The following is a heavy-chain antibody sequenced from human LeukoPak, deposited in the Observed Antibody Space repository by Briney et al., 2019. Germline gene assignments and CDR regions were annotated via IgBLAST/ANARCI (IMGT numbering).Heavy chain of an antibody. D-gene: IGHD5-12*01. V-gene: IGHV3-48*03. CDR3: ARDPGWATILYYGLDV. J-gene: IGHJ6*02. Sequence: SVKGRFTISRDNAKNSLYLQMNSLKPEDTGVYYCARDPGWATILYYGLDVWGQGTTVIVSS.